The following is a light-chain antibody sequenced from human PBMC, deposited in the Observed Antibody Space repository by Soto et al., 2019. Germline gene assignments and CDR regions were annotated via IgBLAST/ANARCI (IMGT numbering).Light chain of an antibody. CDR3: QQYSSWPLT. Sequence: EIVMTQSPATLSVSPGERATLSCRASQSVSSNLAWYQQKPGQAPRLLIYGASTRATSIPATFSGSGSGTEFTLTISSLQSEEFAVYYCQQYSSWPLTFGGGTKVEIK. J-gene: IGKJ4*01. CDR1: QSVSSN. CDR2: GAS. V-gene: IGKV3-15*01.